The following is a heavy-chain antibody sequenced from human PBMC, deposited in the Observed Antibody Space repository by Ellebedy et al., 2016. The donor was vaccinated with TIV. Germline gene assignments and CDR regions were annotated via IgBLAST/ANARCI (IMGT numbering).Heavy chain of an antibody. CDR1: GFTVSSNY. Sequence: PGGSLRLSCAASGFTVSSNYMSWVRQAPGKGLEWVSVIYSGGSTYYADSVKGRFTISRDNSKNTLYLQMNSLRAEDTAVYYCARHDILTGYFVFDYWGQGTLVTVSS. J-gene: IGHJ4*02. D-gene: IGHD3-9*01. V-gene: IGHV3-66*04. CDR2: IYSGGST. CDR3: ARHDILTGYFVFDY.